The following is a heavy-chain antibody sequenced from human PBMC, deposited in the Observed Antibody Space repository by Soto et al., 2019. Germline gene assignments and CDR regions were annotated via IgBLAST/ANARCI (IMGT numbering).Heavy chain of an antibody. J-gene: IGHJ6*02. CDR1: GFTFSDYY. CDR3: ARDIMVRGIYYYGMDV. V-gene: IGHV3-11*01. Sequence: GGSLRLSCAASGFTFSDYYMSWIRQAPGKGLEWVSYISSSGSTIYYADSVKGRFTISRDNAKNSLYLQMNSLRAEDTAVYYCARDIMVRGIYYYGMDVWGQGTTVTVSS. CDR2: ISSSGSTI. D-gene: IGHD3-10*01.